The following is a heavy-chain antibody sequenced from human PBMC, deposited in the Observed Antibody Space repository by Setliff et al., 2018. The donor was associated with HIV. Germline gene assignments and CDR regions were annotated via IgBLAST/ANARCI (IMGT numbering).Heavy chain of an antibody. CDR2: IYYSGST. V-gene: IGHV4-59*01. Sequence: PSETLSLTCTVSGGSISSFYWTWIRQPPGKGLEWIGYIYYSGSTNYNPSLKSRLTISVDTSKNQVSLKLSSVTAADTAVYYCARAGSYGWNYWGQGTLVTSPQ. D-gene: IGHD5-18*01. J-gene: IGHJ4*02. CDR1: GGSISSFY. CDR3: ARAGSYGWNY.